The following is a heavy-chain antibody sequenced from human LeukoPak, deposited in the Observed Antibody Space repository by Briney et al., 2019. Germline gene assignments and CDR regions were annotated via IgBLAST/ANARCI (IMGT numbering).Heavy chain of an antibody. Sequence: GESLKISCKGSGFTFTTYWIGWVRQRPGKGLEWMGIIYPGDSDTRYSPSFQGQVTISADKSISTAYVQWSSLKASDTAIYYCARSSGPGANFDPWGQGTLATVSS. J-gene: IGHJ5*02. CDR3: ARSSGPGANFDP. V-gene: IGHV5-51*01. D-gene: IGHD1-26*01. CDR1: GFTFTTYW. CDR2: IYPGDSDT.